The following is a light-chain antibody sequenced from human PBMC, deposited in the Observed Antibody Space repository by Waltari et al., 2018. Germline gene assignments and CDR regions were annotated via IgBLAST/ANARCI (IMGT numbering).Light chain of an antibody. Sequence: QSVLTQPPSVSGAPGQRVAISCTGSSPNIGAGYDVHWYQQLPGTAPRLLILVNTRRPSGVPDRFSGSRSGTSASLAITGLRAEDEADYYCQSYDSSLSGRVFGGGTKVTVL. CDR3: QSYDSSLSGRV. V-gene: IGLV1-40*01. J-gene: IGLJ2*01. CDR2: VNT. CDR1: SPNIGAGYD.